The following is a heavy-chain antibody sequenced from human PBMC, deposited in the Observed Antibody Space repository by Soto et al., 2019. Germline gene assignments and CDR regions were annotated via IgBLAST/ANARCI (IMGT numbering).Heavy chain of an antibody. D-gene: IGHD2-2*01. V-gene: IGHV3-15*07. CDR2: IKSEADGGTT. CDR1: GFTFSNGW. Sequence: EVQLVESGGGLLKPGGSLRLSCVASGFTFSNGWMNWVRQAPGKGLEWVGRIKSEADGGTTDYAAPVKGRFIISRDDSENTLYLQMNSLKTEDTAVYYCTTERDIVVVPSAIAYWGQGILVTVSS. J-gene: IGHJ4*02. CDR3: TTERDIVVVPSAIAY.